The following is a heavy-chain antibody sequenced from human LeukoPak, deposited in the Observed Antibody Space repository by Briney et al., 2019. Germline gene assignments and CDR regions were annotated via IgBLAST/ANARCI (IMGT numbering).Heavy chain of an antibody. CDR2: IPKDGSNK. D-gene: IGHD2-2*01. J-gene: IGHJ6*03. CDR1: GFTFSTYG. Sequence: GGSRRLSCAASGFTFSTYGMHWVRQAPGKGLEWVAYIPKDGSNKFYADSVKGRFTISRDNSKNTLSLQMNSLRAEDTALYYCAKARGTSAATGYYYYMDVWADGTTVTVSS. V-gene: IGHV3-30*02. CDR3: AKARGTSAATGYYYYMDV.